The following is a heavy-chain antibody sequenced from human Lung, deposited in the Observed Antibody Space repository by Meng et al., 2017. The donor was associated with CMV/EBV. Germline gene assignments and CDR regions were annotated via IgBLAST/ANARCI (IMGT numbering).Heavy chain of an antibody. CDR2: ISYDGSSR. J-gene: IGHJ4*02. CDR3: ANILYSSSSDY. Sequence: SCAASGFIFSYYGMHWFRQAPGKGLEWVAIISYDGSSRYYGDSVKGRFTISRDNSKNTLYLQMDSLRANDTAVYYCANILYSSSSDYWGQGTLVTVSS. V-gene: IGHV3-30*18. D-gene: IGHD6-6*01. CDR1: GFIFSYYG.